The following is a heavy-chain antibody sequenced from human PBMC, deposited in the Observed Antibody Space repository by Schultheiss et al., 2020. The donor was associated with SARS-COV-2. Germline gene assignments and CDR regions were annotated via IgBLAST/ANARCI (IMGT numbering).Heavy chain of an antibody. CDR3: ARVGELSLFDY. V-gene: IGHV4-4*07. CDR1: GGSISSYY. D-gene: IGHD3-16*02. Sequence: SQTLSLTCTVSGGSISSYYWSWIRQPAGEGLEWIGRIYTSGSTNYNPSLKSRVTMSVDTSKNQFSLKLSSVTAADTAVYYCARVGELSLFDYWGQGTLVTVSS. CDR2: IYTSGST. J-gene: IGHJ4*02.